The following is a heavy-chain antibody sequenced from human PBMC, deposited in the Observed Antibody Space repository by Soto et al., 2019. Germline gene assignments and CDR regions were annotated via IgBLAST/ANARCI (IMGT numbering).Heavy chain of an antibody. J-gene: IGHJ5*02. D-gene: IGHD6-13*01. V-gene: IGHV1-46*01. CDR3: ARDNSVAAAGSWWFDP. CDR2: INPTGSST. Sequence: ASVKVSCKASGYTFTSYYMHWVRRAPGQGLEWMGIINPTGSSTIYAQKFQGRVTMTRDTSTSTDYMELSSLRSDDTAVYYCARDNSVAAAGSWWFDPWGQGTLVTVPQ. CDR1: GYTFTSYY.